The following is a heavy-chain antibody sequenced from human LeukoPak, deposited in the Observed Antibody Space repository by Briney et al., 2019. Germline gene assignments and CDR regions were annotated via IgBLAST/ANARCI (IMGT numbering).Heavy chain of an antibody. CDR1: GFTFSSYD. Sequence: GGSLRLSCAASGFTFSSYDVSWVRQAPGKGLEWVSAISGSGDRTHYADSVKGRFTISRDNSKNTLYLQINSLRAEDTAVYYCAKDWDDYGDYLPLDYWGQGTLVTVSS. CDR2: ISGSGDRT. J-gene: IGHJ4*02. V-gene: IGHV3-23*01. D-gene: IGHD4-17*01. CDR3: AKDWDDYGDYLPLDY.